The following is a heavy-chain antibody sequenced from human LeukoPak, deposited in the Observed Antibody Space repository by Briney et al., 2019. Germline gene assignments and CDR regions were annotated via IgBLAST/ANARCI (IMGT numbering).Heavy chain of an antibody. CDR2: INPSGGST. D-gene: IGHD4-11*01. CDR3: ARMVGDNNYVFDVNWFDP. J-gene: IGHJ5*02. Sequence: ASVKVSCKASGYTFTSYYMHWVRQAPGQGLEWMGIINPSGGSTSYAQKFQGRVTMTRDTSTSTVYMELSSLRSEDTAVYYCARMVGDNNYVFDVNWFDPWGQGTLVTVSS. V-gene: IGHV1-46*01. CDR1: GYTFTSYY.